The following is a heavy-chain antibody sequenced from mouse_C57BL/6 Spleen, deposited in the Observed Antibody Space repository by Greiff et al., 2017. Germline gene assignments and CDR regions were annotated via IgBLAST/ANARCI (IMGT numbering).Heavy chain of an antibody. V-gene: IGHV1-59*01. CDR1: GYTFTSYW. CDR2: IDPSDSYT. CDR3: ARSGYYGSSYEEYYLDD. J-gene: IGHJ2*01. D-gene: IGHD1-1*01. Sequence: QVQLQQPGAELVRPGTSVKLSCKASGYTFTSYWMHWVKQRPGQGLEWIGVIDPSDSYTNSNQKFKGKATLTVDTSSSTAYMQLSSLTSEDSAVYYCARSGYYGSSYEEYYLDDWGQGTTLTVSS.